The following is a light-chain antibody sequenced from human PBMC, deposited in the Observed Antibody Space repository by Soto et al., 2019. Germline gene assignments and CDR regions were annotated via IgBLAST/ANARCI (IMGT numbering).Light chain of an antibody. CDR2: TDN. CDR1: SSNIGKDF. Sequence: QSALTQPPSVSGTPGQTVTISCSGSSSNIGKDFVSWYQQFPGTAPKLLIYTDNQRPSGVPDRFSGSKSGTSASLAISGLRSEDEATYYCSTWDDSLGGFVILGGGTKVTVL. CDR3: STWDDSLGGFVI. V-gene: IGLV1-47*01. J-gene: IGLJ2*01.